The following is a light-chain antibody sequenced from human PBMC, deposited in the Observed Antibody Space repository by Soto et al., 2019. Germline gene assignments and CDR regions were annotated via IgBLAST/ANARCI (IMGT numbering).Light chain of an antibody. CDR3: QSYDSSLSGWV. Sequence: QSVLKQPPSVSGAPGQRVTISFTGSSSNIGAGYDVHWYQQLPGTAPKLLIYGNSNRPSAVPDRFSGSKSGTSASLAITGLQAEDEADYYCQSYDSSLSGWVFGGGTTLTVL. V-gene: IGLV1-40*01. CDR1: SSNIGAGYD. J-gene: IGLJ3*02. CDR2: GNS.